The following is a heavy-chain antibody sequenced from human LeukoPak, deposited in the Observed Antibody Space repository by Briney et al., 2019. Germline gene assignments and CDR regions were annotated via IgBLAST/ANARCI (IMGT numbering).Heavy chain of an antibody. V-gene: IGHV3-23*01. Sequence: PGGSLRLSCAASGFTFSTYAMSWVRQAPGKGLEWVSAIGTSGGSTDYADSVKGRFTISRDNSKNTLYLQMNSLRAEDTAVYYCAKETGVFYGIDVWGKGTTVTVSS. CDR1: GFTFSTYA. J-gene: IGHJ6*04. CDR2: IGTSGGST. CDR3: AKETGVFYGIDV. D-gene: IGHD1-1*01.